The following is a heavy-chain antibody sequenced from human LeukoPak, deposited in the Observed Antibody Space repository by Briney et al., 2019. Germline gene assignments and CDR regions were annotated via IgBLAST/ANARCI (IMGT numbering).Heavy chain of an antibody. CDR1: GFTFSSYG. Sequence: PGGSLRLSCAASGFTFSSYGMHWVRQAPGKGLEWVAAISYAGNNQFYEDSVKGRFTISRDNSKNTLYLQMNSLQPEDTAVYFCAKDRLAQGGNSYGYDYFDYWGQGTLVTVSS. V-gene: IGHV3-30*18. D-gene: IGHD5-18*01. CDR2: ISYAGNNQ. J-gene: IGHJ4*02. CDR3: AKDRLAQGGNSYGYDYFDY.